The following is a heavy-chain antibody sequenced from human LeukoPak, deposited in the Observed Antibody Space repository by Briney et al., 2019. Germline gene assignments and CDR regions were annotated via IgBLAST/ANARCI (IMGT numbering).Heavy chain of an antibody. CDR2: IYYSGST. Sequence: SETLSLTCTVSCGSISSGDYYWSWIRQPPGKGLEWIGYIYYSGSTYYNPSLKSRVTISVDTSKNQFSLKLSSVTAADTAVYYCARTPNYSGSYFNEPAFDIWGQGTMVTVSS. D-gene: IGHD3-10*01. CDR1: CGSISSGDYY. V-gene: IGHV4-30-4*08. CDR3: ARTPNYSGSYFNEPAFDI. J-gene: IGHJ3*02.